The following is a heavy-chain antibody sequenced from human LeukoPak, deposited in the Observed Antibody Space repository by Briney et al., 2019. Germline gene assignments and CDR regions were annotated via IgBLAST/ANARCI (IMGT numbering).Heavy chain of an antibody. V-gene: IGHV4-59*02. CDR2: IYYSGST. CDR3: ARVGYTVGWFDP. J-gene: IGHJ5*02. CDR1: GFTVSSYY. Sequence: GSLRLSCAASGFTVSSYYWSWIRQPPGKGLEWIGYIYYSGSTNYNPSLKSRVTISVDTSKNQFSLKLSSVTAADTAVYYCARVGYTVGWFDPWGQGTLVTVSS. D-gene: IGHD5-24*01.